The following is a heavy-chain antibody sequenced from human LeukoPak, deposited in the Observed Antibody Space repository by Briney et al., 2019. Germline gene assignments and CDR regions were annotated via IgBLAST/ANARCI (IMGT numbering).Heavy chain of an antibody. CDR2: INHSGST. V-gene: IGHV4-34*01. CDR3: ARHLTTVVTLDY. CDR1: GGSFSGYY. Sequence: SETLSLTCAVYGGSFSGYYWSWIRQPPGKGLEWIGEINHSGSTNYNPSLKSRVTISVDTSKNQFSLKLSSVTAADTAVYYCARHLTTVVTLDYWGQGTLVTVSS. D-gene: IGHD4-23*01. J-gene: IGHJ4*02.